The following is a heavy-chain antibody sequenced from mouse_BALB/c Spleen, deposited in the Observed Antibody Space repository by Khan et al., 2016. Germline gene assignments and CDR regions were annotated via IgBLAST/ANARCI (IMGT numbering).Heavy chain of an antibody. V-gene: IGHV5-17*02. CDR1: GFTFSSFG. CDR3: GRGDY. CDR2: ISSGSSAI. J-gene: IGHJ2*01. Sequence: EVQLVESGGGLVQPGGSRKLSCAASGFTFSSFGMHWVRQAPETGLEWVAFISSGSSAIYSADTVKGRFTISRDNPNNTLFLQMTSLRSEDTGMYYCGRGDYWGQGTTLTVSS.